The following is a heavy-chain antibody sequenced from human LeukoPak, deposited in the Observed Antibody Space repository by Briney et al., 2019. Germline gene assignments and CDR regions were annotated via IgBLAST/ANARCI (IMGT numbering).Heavy chain of an antibody. CDR2: IYSGGST. CDR1: GFTVSSNY. J-gene: IGHJ4*02. CDR3: ARGVGYYDILTGYYSYYFDY. D-gene: IGHD3-9*01. Sequence: PGGSLRLSCAASGFTVSSNYMSWVRQAPGKGLEWVSVIYSGGSTYYADSVKGRFTISRDNSKNTLYLQMNSLRAEDTAVYYCARGVGYYDILTGYYSYYFDYWGQGTLVTVSS. V-gene: IGHV3-66*01.